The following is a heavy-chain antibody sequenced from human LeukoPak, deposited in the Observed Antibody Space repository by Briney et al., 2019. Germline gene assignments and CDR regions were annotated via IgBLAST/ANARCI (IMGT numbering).Heavy chain of an antibody. D-gene: IGHD2-2*02. Sequence: GSLRLSCAASGFTFSSYAMSWVRQPPGKGLEWIGSIYYSGSTYYNPSLKSRVTISVDTSKNQFSLKLSSVTAADTAVYYCARLGSGYCSSTSCYTSGSKDDYWGQGTLVTVSS. CDR3: ARLGSGYCSSTSCYTSGSKDDY. CDR2: IYYSGST. CDR1: GFTFSSYA. J-gene: IGHJ4*02. V-gene: IGHV4-39*01.